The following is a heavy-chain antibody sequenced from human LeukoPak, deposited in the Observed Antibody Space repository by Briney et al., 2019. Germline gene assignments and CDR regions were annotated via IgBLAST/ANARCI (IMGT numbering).Heavy chain of an antibody. CDR3: ARGGYDFWSGYYSKYNWFDP. V-gene: IGHV1-8*01. Sequence: ASVKVSCKASGYTFTSYDINWVRQATGQGLEWMGWMNPNSGNTGYAQKFQGRVTMTRNTSISTAYMELGSLRSEDTAVYYCARGGYDFWSGYYSKYNWFDPWGQGTLVTVSS. CDR1: GYTFTSYD. CDR2: MNPNSGNT. J-gene: IGHJ5*02. D-gene: IGHD3-3*01.